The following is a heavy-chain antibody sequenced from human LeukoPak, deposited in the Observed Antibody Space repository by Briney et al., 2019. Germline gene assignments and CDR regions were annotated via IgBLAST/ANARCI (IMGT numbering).Heavy chain of an antibody. CDR1: GYTFTGYY. CDR2: ISTNTGAT. CDR3: ARDGYDYEGIVAY. D-gene: IGHD3-22*01. J-gene: IGHJ4*02. Sequence: ASVKVSCKASGYTFTGYYMHWVRQAPGQGLEWMGWISTNTGATNYAQKFQGRVTMTTDTSTSTAYMELKSLTSDDTAVYYCARDGYDYEGIVAYWGQGSPVTVSS. V-gene: IGHV1-2*02.